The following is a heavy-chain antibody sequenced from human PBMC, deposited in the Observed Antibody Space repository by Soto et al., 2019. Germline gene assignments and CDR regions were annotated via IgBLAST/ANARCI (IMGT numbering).Heavy chain of an antibody. V-gene: IGHV5-10-1*01. CDR3: ARQGAPVAATVPYYYYGMDV. CDR1: GYSFTSYW. J-gene: IGHJ6*02. CDR2: IDPSDSYT. Sequence: AGESLKISCKGSGYSFTSYWISWVRQMPGKGLEWMGRIDPSDSYTNYSPSFQGHVTISADKSISTAYLQWSSLKASDTAMYYCARQGAPVAATVPYYYYGMDVWGQGTTVTVSS. D-gene: IGHD6-19*01.